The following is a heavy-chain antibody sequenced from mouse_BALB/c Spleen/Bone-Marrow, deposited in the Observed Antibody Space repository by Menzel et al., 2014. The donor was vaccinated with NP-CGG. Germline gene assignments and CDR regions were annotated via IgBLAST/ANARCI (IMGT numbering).Heavy chain of an antibody. CDR1: GFTFSSYA. J-gene: IGHJ4*01. CDR2: ISSGGSYT. Sequence: EVQLVESGGGLVKPGGSLKLSCAAPGFTFSSYAMSWVRQTPEKRLEWVATISSGGSYTYYPDSVKGRFTISRDNAKNTLYLQMSSLRSEDTAMYYCARRGYGNYVGYAMDYWGQGTSVTVSS. D-gene: IGHD2-10*02. CDR3: ARRGYGNYVGYAMDY. V-gene: IGHV5-9-3*01.